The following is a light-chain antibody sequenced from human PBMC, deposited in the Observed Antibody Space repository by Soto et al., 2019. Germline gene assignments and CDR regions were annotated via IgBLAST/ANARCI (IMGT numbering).Light chain of an antibody. CDR2: DAY. J-gene: IGKJ1*01. CDR3: HQDRSIPWT. V-gene: IGKV1-5*01. CDR1: QTIHSW. Sequence: QMTQSPSTLSAPVGDRVTITCRASQTIHSWLPWYQQRPGQAPRVLIYDAYILDAGFPSRFRSSGCVTEFPLTSSSLRPDDLATDYCHQDRSIPWTFRHGTKVEIK.